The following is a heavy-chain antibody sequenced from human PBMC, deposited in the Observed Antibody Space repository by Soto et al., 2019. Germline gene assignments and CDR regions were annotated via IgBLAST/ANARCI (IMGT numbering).Heavy chain of an antibody. CDR2: INPNSGGT. Sequence: ASVKVSCKASGYTFTGSYVHWVRQAPGQGLEWMGCINPNSGGTNYAQKFQGRVTMTRDTSISTAYMELVRLRSDDTAIYYCARVHGSGAICQLFDYWGQGTLVTVSS. D-gene: IGHD2-15*01. CDR1: GYTFTGSY. J-gene: IGHJ4*02. CDR3: ARVHGSGAICQLFDY. V-gene: IGHV1-2*02.